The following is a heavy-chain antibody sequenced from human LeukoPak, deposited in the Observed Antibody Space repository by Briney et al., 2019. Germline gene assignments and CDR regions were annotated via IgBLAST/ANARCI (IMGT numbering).Heavy chain of an antibody. J-gene: IGHJ4*02. CDR3: ASGLRYFELDY. Sequence: EASVKVSCKASGYSFSSYVMHWVRQAPGQRLEWMGWINAGNGNTKYSQKFQGRVTITRDTSASTAYMELSSLRSEDTAVYYCASGLRYFELDYWGQGTLVTVSS. CDR1: GYSFSSYV. V-gene: IGHV1-3*01. CDR2: INAGNGNT. D-gene: IGHD3-9*01.